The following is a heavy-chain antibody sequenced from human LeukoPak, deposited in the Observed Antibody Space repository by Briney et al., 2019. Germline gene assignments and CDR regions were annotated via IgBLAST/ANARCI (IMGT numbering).Heavy chain of an antibody. CDR2: ISGSGGST. V-gene: IGHV3-23*01. J-gene: IGHJ4*02. Sequence: GRSLRLSCAASGFTFDDYAMHWVRQAPGKGLEWVSAISGSGGSTYYADSVKGRFTISRDNSKNTLYLQMNSLRAEDTAVYYCAKVHDYGDRNLGIFDYWGQGTLVTVSS. D-gene: IGHD4-17*01. CDR1: GFTFDDYA. CDR3: AKVHDYGDRNLGIFDY.